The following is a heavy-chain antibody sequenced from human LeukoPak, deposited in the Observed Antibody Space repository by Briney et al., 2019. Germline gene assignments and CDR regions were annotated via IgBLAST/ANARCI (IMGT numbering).Heavy chain of an antibody. CDR1: GFTFSSYS. J-gene: IGHJ5*02. CDR3: ARKLYYYDTSPAGWFDP. D-gene: IGHD3-22*01. Sequence: GGSLRLSCAASGFTFSSYSMNWVRQAPGKGLEWVSYISSSSRTIYYADSVKGRFTISRDNAKNSLYLQMNSLRAEDTAVYHCARKLYYYDTSPAGWFDPWGQGTLVTVS. V-gene: IGHV3-48*01. CDR2: ISSSSRTI.